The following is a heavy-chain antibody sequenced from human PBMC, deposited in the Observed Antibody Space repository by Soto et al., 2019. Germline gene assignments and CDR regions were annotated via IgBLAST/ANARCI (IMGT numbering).Heavy chain of an antibody. CDR3: APRGCRYCSSTSCQSIDY. Sequence: QVQLQQWGAGLLKPSETLSLTCAVYGGSFSGYYWSWIRQPPGKGLEGSGEINHSGSTNYNPSRKSRVTISVDTSKNQFALKLSSVTAADTAVYYCAPRGCRYCSSTSCQSIDYWGQGTLVTVSS. CDR2: INHSGST. J-gene: IGHJ4*02. V-gene: IGHV4-34*01. CDR1: GGSFSGYY. D-gene: IGHD2-2*01.